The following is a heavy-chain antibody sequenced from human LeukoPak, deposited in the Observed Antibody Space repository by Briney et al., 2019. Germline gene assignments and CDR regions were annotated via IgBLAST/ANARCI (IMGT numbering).Heavy chain of an antibody. V-gene: IGHV4-30-2*01. J-gene: IGHJ4*02. D-gene: IGHD3-10*01. CDR1: GGSISSGGYS. CDR3: ARVSYGSGSYYNVPGY. CDR2: IYHSGST. Sequence: SETLSLTCAVSGGSISSGGYSWSWIRQPPGKGLEWIGYIYHSGSTYYNPSLKSRVTISVDRSKNQFSLKLSSVTAADTAVYYCARVSYGSGSYYNVPGYWGQGTLVTVSS.